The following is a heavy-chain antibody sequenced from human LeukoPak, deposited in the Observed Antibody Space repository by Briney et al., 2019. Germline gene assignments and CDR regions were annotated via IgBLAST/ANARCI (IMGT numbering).Heavy chain of an antibody. CDR1: GFTFSNYA. D-gene: IGHD2-2*02. CDR3: AKDVGYCSSNTCYKPFDS. CDR2: FSGSGGST. J-gene: IGHJ4*02. V-gene: IGHV3-23*01. Sequence: GGSLRLSCEASGFTFSNYAMSWVRQAPGKGLEWASAFSGSGGSTYYADSVKGRFTISRDNSKNTLYLQMNSLRAEDTAVYYCAKDVGYCSSNTCYKPFDSWGQGTLVTVSS.